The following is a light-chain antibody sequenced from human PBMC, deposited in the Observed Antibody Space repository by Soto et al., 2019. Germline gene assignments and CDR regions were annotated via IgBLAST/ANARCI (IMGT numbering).Light chain of an antibody. V-gene: IGLV1-47*02. CDR2: GNN. CDR1: SSNIGSNY. CDR3: ATWDDSLTSEV. J-gene: IGLJ3*02. Sequence: QAVVTQSPSASGTPGQRVTISCSGSSSNIGSNYVYWYQQLPGTAPKLLIYGNNQRPSGVPDRFSSSKSGTSASLAISGLRSEDEADYYCATWDDSLTSEVFGGGTKLTVL.